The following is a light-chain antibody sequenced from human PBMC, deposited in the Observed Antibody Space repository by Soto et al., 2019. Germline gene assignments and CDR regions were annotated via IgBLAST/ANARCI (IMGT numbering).Light chain of an antibody. J-gene: IGKJ2*01. V-gene: IGKV3-20*01. CDR2: GAS. CDR1: QSVSKNF. Sequence: EIVLTQSPGTLSLSPGERATLSCRASQSVSKNFLAWYQQKPGQAPRLLISGASNRATGIPDRFSGSGSGTDFSLIIDRLEPEDFATYYCQQLNSYPYTFGQGTKLEIK. CDR3: QQLNSYPYT.